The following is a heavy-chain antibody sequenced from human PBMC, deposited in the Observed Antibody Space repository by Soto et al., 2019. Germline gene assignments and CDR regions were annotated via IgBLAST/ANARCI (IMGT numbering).Heavy chain of an antibody. CDR3: AKDIITMIVVVPTIFDY. V-gene: IGHV3-23*01. CDR1: GFTFISYA. CDR2: ISGSGGST. Sequence: GGSLRLSCAASGFTFISYAMSWVRQAPGKGLEWVSAISGSGGSTYYADSVKGRFTISRDNSKNTLYLQMNSLRAEDTAVYYGAKDIITMIVVVPTIFDYWGQGTLVTVSS. D-gene: IGHD3-22*01. J-gene: IGHJ4*02.